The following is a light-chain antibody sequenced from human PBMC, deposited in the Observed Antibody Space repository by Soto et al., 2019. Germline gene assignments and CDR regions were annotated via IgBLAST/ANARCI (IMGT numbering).Light chain of an antibody. J-gene: IGKJ5*01. Sequence: EIVLTQSPATLSSSPGERATLSCRASQSVSSSLAWYQQKPGQAPRLLIYGESNRAGGIPARFSGSGSGTDFTLTISSLKPVDFAVYDCRQRSNWPVTFGQGTRLEIK. V-gene: IGKV3-11*01. CDR1: QSVSSS. CDR3: RQRSNWPVT. CDR2: GES.